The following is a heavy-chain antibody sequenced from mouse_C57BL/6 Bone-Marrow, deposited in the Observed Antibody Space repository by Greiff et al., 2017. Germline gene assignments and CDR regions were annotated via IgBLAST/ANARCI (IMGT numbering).Heavy chain of an antibody. V-gene: IGHV2-6-7*01. CDR1: GFSLTGYG. J-gene: IGHJ3*01. D-gene: IGHD1-1*01. Sequence: QVQLKESGPGLVAPSQRLSITCTVSGFSLTGYGVNWVRQPPGKGLEWLGMIWGDGSTDYNSALKSRLSISKDNSKSQVFLKMNSLQTDDTARYYCARDRGTTWFAYWGQGTLVTVSA. CDR3: ARDRGTTWFAY. CDR2: IWGDGST.